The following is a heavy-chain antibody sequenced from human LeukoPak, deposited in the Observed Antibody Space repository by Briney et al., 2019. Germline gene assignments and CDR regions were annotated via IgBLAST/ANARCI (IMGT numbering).Heavy chain of an antibody. CDR3: ARNNDY. D-gene: IGHD1/OR15-1a*01. V-gene: IGHV3-66*01. Sequence: GGSLRLSCAVSGFTVSSNYMSWVRQAPGKGLEWVSVIYSGGSTYYADSVKGRFTISRDNSKNTLYLQMNSLRAEDTAVYYCARNNDYWGQGTLVTVSS. CDR2: IYSGGST. CDR1: GFTVSSNY. J-gene: IGHJ4*02.